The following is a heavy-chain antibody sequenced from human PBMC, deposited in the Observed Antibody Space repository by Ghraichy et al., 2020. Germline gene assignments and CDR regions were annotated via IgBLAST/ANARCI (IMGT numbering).Heavy chain of an antibody. D-gene: IGHD3-22*01. J-gene: IGHJ6*02. CDR3: ARGGADYYDSSGYHYYSYAMDV. CDR2: ISTNSGYI. Sequence: LTCAASGFTFSTYSMNWVRQAPGKGLEWVSSISTNSGYIYYADSVKGRFTISRDNAKNTLYLQMNSLRAEDTALYYCARGGADYYDSSGYHYYSYAMDVWGQGTTVTVSS. V-gene: IGHV3-21*06. CDR1: GFTFSTYS.